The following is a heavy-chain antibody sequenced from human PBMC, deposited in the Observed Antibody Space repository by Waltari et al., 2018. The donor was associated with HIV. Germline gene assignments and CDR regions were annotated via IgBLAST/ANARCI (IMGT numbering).Heavy chain of an antibody. Sequence: VQLVHSGAEVKKPGASVKAPCTVSGNPPTELSMHWVRQAPGKGLEWMGGLDPEDAETIYAQKFQGRVTMTEDTSTDTAYMELSSLRSEDTALYYCATAQICSTSSCYDYWGQGTLVTVSS. D-gene: IGHD2-2*01. CDR2: LDPEDAET. V-gene: IGHV1-24*01. J-gene: IGHJ4*02. CDR3: ATAQICSTSSCYDY. CDR1: GNPPTELS.